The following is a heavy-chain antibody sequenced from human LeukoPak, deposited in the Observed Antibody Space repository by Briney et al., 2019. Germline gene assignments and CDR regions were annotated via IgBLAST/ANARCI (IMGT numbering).Heavy chain of an antibody. CDR3: AKDHGDYVFEY. Sequence: GGSLRLSCPASGFTFSSYAMSWVRQAPGKGLEWVSGISGSGGSTYYADSVTGRLTISRDNSKNTPYLQMNSLRAEGTAVYYCAKDHGDYVFEYWGQGTLVTVSS. D-gene: IGHD4-17*01. V-gene: IGHV3-23*01. CDR1: GFTFSSYA. CDR2: ISGSGGST. J-gene: IGHJ4*02.